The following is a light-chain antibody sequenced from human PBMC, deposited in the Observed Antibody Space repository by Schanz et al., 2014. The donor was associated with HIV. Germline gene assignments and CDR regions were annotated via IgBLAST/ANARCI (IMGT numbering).Light chain of an antibody. CDR2: QAS. Sequence: DIQMTQSPSTLSTSVGDTVTITCRASQSINRWLAWYQQKPGKAPNLLIYQASTLETGVPSRFSGSGSGTEFTLTISSLQPADFATYYCQQYDSYPYTFGQGTKLDIQ. CDR3: QQYDSYPYT. V-gene: IGKV1-5*03. CDR1: QSINRW. J-gene: IGKJ2*01.